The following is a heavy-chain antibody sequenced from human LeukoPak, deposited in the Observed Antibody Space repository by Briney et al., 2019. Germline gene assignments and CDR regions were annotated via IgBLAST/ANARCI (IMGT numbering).Heavy chain of an antibody. CDR3: ARVLDYGDYGLDY. CDR2: IKQDGSEK. Sequence: GGSLRLSCAASGFTFSSYWMSWVRQAPGKGLEWVANIKQDGSEKYYVDSVKGRFTISRDNAKNSLYLQMNSLRAEDTAVYYCARVLDYGDYGLDYWGQGTLVTVSS. J-gene: IGHJ4*02. D-gene: IGHD4-17*01. CDR1: GFTFSSYW. V-gene: IGHV3-7*01.